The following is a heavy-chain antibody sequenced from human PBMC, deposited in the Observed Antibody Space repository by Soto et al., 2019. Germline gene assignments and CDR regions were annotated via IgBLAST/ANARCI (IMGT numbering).Heavy chain of an antibody. CDR2: ISYDGSDK. CDR3: DGVQYFFDY. V-gene: IGHV3-30*03. J-gene: IGHJ4*02. CDR1: GFPFTSYG. D-gene: IGHD3-10*01. Sequence: QVQLVESGGGVVQPGRSLRLSCAASGFPFTSYGMHWVREGPDKGLEWVAIISYDGSDKYYADSVKGRFTISRDNSKNTLYLQMNSLSPQATASYYCDGVQYFFDYRGQGTLVIVSS.